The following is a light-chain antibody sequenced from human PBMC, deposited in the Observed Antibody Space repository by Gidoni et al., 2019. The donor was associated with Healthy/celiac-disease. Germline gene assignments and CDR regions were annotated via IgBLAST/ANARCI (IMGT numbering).Light chain of an antibody. J-gene: IGKJ1*01. CDR2: AAS. CDR1: QSISSY. CDR3: QQSYSTPLT. Sequence: DIQMTQSPSSLSASVGDRVTITCRASQSISSYLNWYQQKPGKAPKRLIYAASSLQSGVPSRFSGSGSGTDFTLTISSLQPEDFATYYCQQSYSTPLTCGQGTKVEIK. V-gene: IGKV1-39*01.